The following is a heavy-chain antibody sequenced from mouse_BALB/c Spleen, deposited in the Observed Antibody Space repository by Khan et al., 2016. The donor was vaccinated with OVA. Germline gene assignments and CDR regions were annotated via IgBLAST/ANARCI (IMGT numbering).Heavy chain of an antibody. CDR3: ARRNYFGYTFAY. CDR1: GYTFTDFY. D-gene: IGHD1-2*01. V-gene: IGHV1-77*01. Sequence: QVRLQQSGTELARPGASVNLSCKASGYTFTDFYINWVKQRSGQGLEWIGEISPGSGDTYYNEKFKGKTTLTADKSSSTAYMQLSSLTSEASAVYCGARRNYFGYTFAYWGQGTLVTVAA. CDR2: ISPGSGDT. J-gene: IGHJ3*01.